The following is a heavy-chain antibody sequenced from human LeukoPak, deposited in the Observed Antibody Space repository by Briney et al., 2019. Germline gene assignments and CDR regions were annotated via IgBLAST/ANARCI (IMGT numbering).Heavy chain of an antibody. V-gene: IGHV3-74*01. D-gene: IGHD4-11*01. CDR3: ERDPSKSGHWFDL. CDR1: GVNLRDYW. J-gene: IGHJ5*02. CDR2: LGTDGTYT. Sequence: PGGALRLSCAASGVNLRDYWMHWVRQAPGKGLVWVSLLGTDGTYTNYADSVRGRVTLSRENAKNTLYLQMDRLRAQDTAFYYFERDPSKSGHWFDLWGQGTLVSVPT.